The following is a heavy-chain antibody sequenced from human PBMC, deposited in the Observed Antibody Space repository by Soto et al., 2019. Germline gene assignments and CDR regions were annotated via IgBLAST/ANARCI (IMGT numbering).Heavy chain of an antibody. Sequence: QVQLQESGPGLVKPSQTLSLTCTVSGGSISSGGYYWSWIRQHPGKGLEWIGYIYYSGSTYYNPSLKSRVTISVDTSKNQFSLKLSSVTAADTAVYYCARGGSSGYSTPYYGMDVWGQGTTVTVSS. CDR1: GGSISSGGYY. V-gene: IGHV4-31*03. CDR3: ARGGSSGYSTPYYGMDV. J-gene: IGHJ6*02. D-gene: IGHD3-22*01. CDR2: IYYSGST.